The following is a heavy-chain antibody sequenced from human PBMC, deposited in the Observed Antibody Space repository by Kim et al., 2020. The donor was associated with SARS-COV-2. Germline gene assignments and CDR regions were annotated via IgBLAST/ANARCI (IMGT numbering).Heavy chain of an antibody. CDR2: IYPGDSDT. CDR3: ARRILTSDTSHYAFDY. J-gene: IGHJ4*02. D-gene: IGHD2-2*01. CDR1: GFTFTNYW. Sequence: GESLKISCQGSGFTFTNYWIAWVRQMPGKGLEWMGTIYPGDSDTRYSPSFQGQVTISADKSVSTAYLQWGSLKASDTAMYYCARRILTSDTSHYAFDYWGQGTLVTVSS. V-gene: IGHV5-51*01.